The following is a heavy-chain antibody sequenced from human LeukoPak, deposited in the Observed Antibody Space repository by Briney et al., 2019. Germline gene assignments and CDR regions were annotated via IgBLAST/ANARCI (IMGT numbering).Heavy chain of an antibody. V-gene: IGHV3-21*01. CDR1: GFTFSSYS. CDR2: ISSSSSYI. J-gene: IGHJ5*02. Sequence: PGGSLRLSCAASGFTFSSYSMNWVRQAPGKGLEWVSSISSSSSYIYYADSVKGRFTISRDNAKNSLYLQMNSLRAEDTAVYYCARDSVPAATKGINWFDPWGQGTLATVSS. D-gene: IGHD2-2*01. CDR3: ARDSVPAATKGINWFDP.